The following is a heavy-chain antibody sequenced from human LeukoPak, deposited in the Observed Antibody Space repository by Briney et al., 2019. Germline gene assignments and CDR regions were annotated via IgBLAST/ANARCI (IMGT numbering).Heavy chain of an antibody. CDR1: GFTFSSYW. J-gene: IGHJ6*03. Sequence: GGSLRLSCAASGFTFSSYWMSWVRQAPGKGLEWVANIKQDGSEKYYVDSVKGRFTISRDNAKNTLYLQMNSLRAEDTAVYYCARDFGVVNSGYMDVWGKGTTVTVSS. D-gene: IGHD3-3*01. CDR2: IKQDGSEK. V-gene: IGHV3-7*01. CDR3: ARDFGVVNSGYMDV.